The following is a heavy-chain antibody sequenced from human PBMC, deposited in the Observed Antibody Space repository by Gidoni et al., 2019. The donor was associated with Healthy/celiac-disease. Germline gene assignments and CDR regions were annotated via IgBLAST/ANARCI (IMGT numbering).Heavy chain of an antibody. CDR2: IYYSGRT. CDR3: ARDYYGSGRAFDY. D-gene: IGHD3-10*01. V-gene: IGHV4-31*03. Sequence: QVQLQESGPGLGKPAQTLSLTCTVSGGSISSGGYYWSWIRQHPGKGLEWIGYIYYSGRTYYNPSLKSRVTISVDTSKNQFSLKLSSVTAADTAVYYCARDYYGSGRAFDYWGQGTLVTVSS. CDR1: GGSISSGGYY. J-gene: IGHJ4*02.